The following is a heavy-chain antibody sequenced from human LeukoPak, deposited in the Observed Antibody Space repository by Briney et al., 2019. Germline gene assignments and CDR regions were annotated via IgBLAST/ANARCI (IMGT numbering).Heavy chain of an antibody. CDR1: GGSISSYY. V-gene: IGHV4-59*01. D-gene: IGHD3-22*01. CDR3: ARGVGYYYDSSGYP. J-gene: IGHJ5*02. CDR2: IYYSGST. Sequence: SETLSLTCTVSGGSISSYYWSWIRQPPGKGLEWIGYIYYSGSTNYNPSLKSRVTISVDTSKNQFSLKLSSVTAADTAVYYCARGVGYYYDSSGYPWGQGTLVTVSS.